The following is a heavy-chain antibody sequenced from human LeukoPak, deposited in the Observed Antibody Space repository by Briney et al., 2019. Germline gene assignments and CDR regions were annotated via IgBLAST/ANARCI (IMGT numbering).Heavy chain of an antibody. D-gene: IGHD3-3*01. V-gene: IGHV4-39*07. CDR2: IYYSGST. J-gene: IGHJ3*02. CDR1: GGSISSSSYY. Sequence: PSETLSLTCTVSGGSISSSSYYWGWIRQPPGKGLEWIGTIYYSGSTYYNPSLKSRVTISVDTSKNQFSLKLSSVTAADTAGYYCARGRLIFGVAQFFINHDAFDIWGQGTMVTVSS. CDR3: ARGRLIFGVAQFFINHDAFDI.